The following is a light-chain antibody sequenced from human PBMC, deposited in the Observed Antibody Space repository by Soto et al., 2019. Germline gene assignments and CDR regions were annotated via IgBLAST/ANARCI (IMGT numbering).Light chain of an antibody. CDR1: QTITNNY. V-gene: IGKV3-20*01. J-gene: IGKJ4*01. CDR3: QQYGSSRPLT. CDR2: VAS. Sequence: ETVLTQSPGTLSLSPGERATLSCRASQTITNNYLAWYQQRPGQAPRLLIYVASRRATGVPDRFSGSGSGTDFTLTISRLEPEDFAVYYCQQYGSSRPLTF.